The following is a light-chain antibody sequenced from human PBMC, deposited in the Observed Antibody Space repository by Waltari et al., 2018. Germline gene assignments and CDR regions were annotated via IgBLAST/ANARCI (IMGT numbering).Light chain of an antibody. CDR2: DAS. V-gene: IGKV3-11*01. CDR3: QQRSNWPYT. CDR1: QTVRSY. J-gene: IGKJ2*01. Sequence: SGRASQTVRSYLAWYQQRPGQTPRRLIFDASSRATGISAKFSGSGSGTDFTLTVSNLEPEDFAVYYCQQRSNWPYTFGQGTRVEIK.